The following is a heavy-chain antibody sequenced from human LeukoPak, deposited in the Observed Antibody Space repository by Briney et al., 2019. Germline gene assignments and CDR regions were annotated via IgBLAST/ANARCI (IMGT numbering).Heavy chain of an antibody. CDR1: GYTFTGYY. Sequence: ASVKVSCKASGYTFTGYYMHWVRQAPGQGLEWMGWINPNSGGTDYAQKFQGRVTMTRDTSISTAYMELSRLRSDDTAVYYCARTPRITMIVVVTPLFGPWGQGTLVTVSS. CDR3: ARTPRITMIVVVTPLFGP. J-gene: IGHJ5*01. CDR2: INPNSGGT. V-gene: IGHV1-2*02. D-gene: IGHD3-22*01.